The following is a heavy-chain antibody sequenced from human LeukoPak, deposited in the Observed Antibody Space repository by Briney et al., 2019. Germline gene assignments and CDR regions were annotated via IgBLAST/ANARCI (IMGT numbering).Heavy chain of an antibody. CDR1: GGSISSSSYY. J-gene: IGHJ4*02. D-gene: IGHD3-22*01. CDR2: IYYSGST. CDR3: ARRLLDYYDSSGYTPIDY. V-gene: IGHV4-39*01. Sequence: SETLSLTCTVSGGSISSSSYYWGWIRQPPGKGLGWIGSIYYSGSTYYNPSLKSRVTISVDTSKNQFSLKLSSVTAADTAVYYCARRLLDYYDSSGYTPIDYWGQGTLVTVSS.